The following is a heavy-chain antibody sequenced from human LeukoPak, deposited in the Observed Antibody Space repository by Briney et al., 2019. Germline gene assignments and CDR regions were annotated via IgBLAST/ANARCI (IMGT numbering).Heavy chain of an antibody. CDR3: ARTIPRGSSGYSSSWFTYYYYGMDV. J-gene: IGHJ6*02. CDR2: IKQDGSEK. D-gene: IGHD6-6*01. V-gene: IGHV3-7*01. CDR1: GFTFSSYW. Sequence: GGSLRLSCAASGFTFSSYWMSWVRQAPGKGLEWVANIKQDGSEKYYVDSVKGRFTISRDNAKNSLYLQINSLRAEDTAVYYCARTIPRGSSGYSSSWFTYYYYGMDVWGQGTTVTVSS.